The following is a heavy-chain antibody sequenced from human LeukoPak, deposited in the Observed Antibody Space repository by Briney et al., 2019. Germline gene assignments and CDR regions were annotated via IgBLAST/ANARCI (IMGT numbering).Heavy chain of an antibody. D-gene: IGHD1-1*01. V-gene: IGHV4-39*01. CDR2: IYYSGST. CDR1: GGSISSSSYY. Sequence: SETLSLTCTVSGGSISSSSYYWGWIRQPPGKGLEWIGSIYYSGSTYYNPSLKSRVTISVDTSKNQFSLKLSSVTAADTAVYYCASPKGLEPSTNLSRWGLGTLVTVSS. J-gene: IGHJ4*02. CDR3: ASPKGLEPSTNLSR.